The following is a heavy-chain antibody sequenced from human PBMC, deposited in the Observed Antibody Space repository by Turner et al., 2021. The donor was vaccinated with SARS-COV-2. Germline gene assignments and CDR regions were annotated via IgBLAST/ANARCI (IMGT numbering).Heavy chain of an antibody. CDR3: VTKKFGTTYFQS. J-gene: IGHJ4*02. V-gene: IGHV3-48*03. CDR1: GLTFSNYD. D-gene: IGHD1-1*01. Sequence: EVHLVESVGGLVQPGGSLRLSCASSGLTFSNYDMNWVRQAQGKGLEWVSYISPNGTTIYYADSVKGRFTISRDNAKNSLYLQMDSLRADDTALYYCVTKKFGTTYFQSWGQGTLVTVSS. CDR2: ISPNGTTI.